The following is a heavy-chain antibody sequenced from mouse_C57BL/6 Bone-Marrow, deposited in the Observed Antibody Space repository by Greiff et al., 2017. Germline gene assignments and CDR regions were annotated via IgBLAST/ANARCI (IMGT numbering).Heavy chain of an antibody. J-gene: IGHJ1*03. Sequence: LVESGPGLVAPSQSLSITCTVSGFSLTSYGVDWVRQPPGTGLEWLGVIWGGGSTNYNSALISRLSISKDNSKSQVFLKMNSLQTDDTAMYYCAKHSYYGSSYWYFDVWGTGTTVTVAS. CDR3: AKHSYYGSSYWYFDV. V-gene: IGHV2-9*01. CDR2: IWGGGST. CDR1: GFSLTSYG. D-gene: IGHD1-1*01.